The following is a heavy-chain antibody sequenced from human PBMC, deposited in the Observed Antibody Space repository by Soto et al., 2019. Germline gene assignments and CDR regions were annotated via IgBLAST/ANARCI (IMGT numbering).Heavy chain of an antibody. CDR2: INPSGGST. V-gene: IGHV1-46*03. D-gene: IGHD4-17*01. CDR3: ARDLTYDYGYPGGAFDT. CDR1: GYTFTSYY. J-gene: IGHJ3*02. Sequence: GASVKVSCKASGYTFTSYYMHWVRQAPGQGLEWMGIINPSGGSTSYAQKSQGRVTMTRDTSTSTVYMELSGPSSEDAAVYYCARDLTYDYGYPGGAFDTWGKGTMST.